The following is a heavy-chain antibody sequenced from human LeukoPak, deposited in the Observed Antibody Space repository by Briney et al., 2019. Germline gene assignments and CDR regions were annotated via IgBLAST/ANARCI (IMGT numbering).Heavy chain of an antibody. J-gene: IGHJ6*04. V-gene: IGHV3-9*01. D-gene: IGHD3-10*02. CDR2: MSWNSGSI. CDR1: GFTFDDYA. Sequence: PGRCLRLSCAAAGFTFDDYAMHWVRHAPGKCLEWVSGMSWNSGSIGYADSVKGRITISRDNAKNTLYLQMNSLRAEDTAVYYCAELGITMIGGVWGKGTTVTISS. CDR3: AELGITMIGGV.